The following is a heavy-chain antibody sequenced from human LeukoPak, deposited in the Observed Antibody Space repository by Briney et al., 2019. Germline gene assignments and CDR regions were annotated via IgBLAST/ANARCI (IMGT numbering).Heavy chain of an antibody. Sequence: GGSLRLSCAASGFPFSAYSMNWLRQAPGKGLEWVSSISGSSSYVYYADSVKGRFTISRDNAKNSLYLHMNSLRAEDTAVYYCAKAYYDPSGYSYYFDYWGQGILVTVSS. D-gene: IGHD3-22*01. V-gene: IGHV3-21*01. J-gene: IGHJ4*02. CDR2: ISGSSSYV. CDR3: AKAYYDPSGYSYYFDY. CDR1: GFPFSAYS.